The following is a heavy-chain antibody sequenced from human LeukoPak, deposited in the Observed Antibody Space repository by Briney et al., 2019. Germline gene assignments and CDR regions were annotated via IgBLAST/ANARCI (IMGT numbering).Heavy chain of an antibody. D-gene: IGHD3-3*01. Sequence: SETLSLTCTVSGGSISSYYWSWIRQPPGKGLEWIGYIYYSGSTNYNPSLKSRVTISVDTSKNQFSLKLSSVTAADTAVYYCARAKGYDFWSGSFDYWGQGTLVTVSS. V-gene: IGHV4-59*01. CDR2: IYYSGST. CDR3: ARAKGYDFWSGSFDY. J-gene: IGHJ4*02. CDR1: GGSISSYY.